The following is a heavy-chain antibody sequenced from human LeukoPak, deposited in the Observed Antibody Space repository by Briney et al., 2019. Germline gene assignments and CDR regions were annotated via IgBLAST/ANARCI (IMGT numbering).Heavy chain of an antibody. J-gene: IGHJ5*02. CDR3: ARDRSVAGTFCFDP. CDR2: IIPIFGTA. V-gene: IGHV1-69*05. Sequence: SVKVSCKASGGTFSSYAISWVRQAPGQGLEWMGGIIPIFGTANYAQKFQGRVTITTDESTSTAYMELSSLRSEDTAVYYCARDRSVAGTFCFDPWGQGTLVTVSS. CDR1: GGTFSSYA. D-gene: IGHD6-19*01.